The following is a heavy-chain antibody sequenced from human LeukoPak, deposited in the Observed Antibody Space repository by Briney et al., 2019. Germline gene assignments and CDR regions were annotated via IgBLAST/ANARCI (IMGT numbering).Heavy chain of an antibody. CDR1: GYSFTSYW. CDR2: IDPSDSYT. J-gene: IGHJ4*02. D-gene: IGHD3-22*01. Sequence: GESLKISCKGSGYSFTSYWIGWVRQMPGKGLEWMGRIDPSDSYTNYSPSFQGHVTISADKSISTAYLQWSSLKAAGTAVYYCARRDYYDSSGYRYWGQGTLVTVSS. CDR3: ARRDYYDSSGYRY. V-gene: IGHV5-10-1*01.